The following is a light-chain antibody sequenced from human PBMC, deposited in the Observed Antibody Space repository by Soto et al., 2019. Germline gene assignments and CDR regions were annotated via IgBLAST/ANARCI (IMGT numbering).Light chain of an antibody. CDR1: QSVSSSY. J-gene: IGKJ1*01. Sequence: EIVLTQSPGTLSLSPGERATLSCRASQSVSSSYLAWYQQKPGQAPRLLIYGASCRATGIPDRFSGSGSGTDFPLTISRLEPEDFAVYYCQQYGSSPTWTFGQGTKVEIK. V-gene: IGKV3-20*01. CDR2: GAS. CDR3: QQYGSSPTWT.